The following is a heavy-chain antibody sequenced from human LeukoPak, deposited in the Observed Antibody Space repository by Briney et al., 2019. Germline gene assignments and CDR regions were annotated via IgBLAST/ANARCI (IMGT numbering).Heavy chain of an antibody. D-gene: IGHD3-22*01. CDR3: AKDRYSDNTGHHYENEY. CDR2: ISSSSSYI. V-gene: IGHV3-21*04. J-gene: IGHJ4*02. CDR1: GFTFSSYS. Sequence: GGSLRLSCAASGFTFSSYSMNWVRQAPGKGLEWVSSISSSSSYIYYADSVKGRFTISRDNSKNTLYLQMNSLRAEDTAVYYCAKDRYSDNTGHHYENEYWGQGTLVTVSS.